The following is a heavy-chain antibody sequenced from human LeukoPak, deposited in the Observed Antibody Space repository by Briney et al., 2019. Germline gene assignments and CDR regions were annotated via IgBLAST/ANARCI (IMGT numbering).Heavy chain of an antibody. D-gene: IGHD6-13*01. J-gene: IGHJ4*02. CDR3: AKGGYSSSWYYFDY. Sequence: GGSLRLSCAASGFIFTDYSINWVRQAPGKGLEWISYIDKTSSNIYYADSVKGRFTISRDNAKNSLYLQMNSLRAEDTAVYYCAKGGYSSSWYYFDYWGQGTLVTVSS. V-gene: IGHV3-48*01. CDR2: IDKTSSNI. CDR1: GFIFTDYS.